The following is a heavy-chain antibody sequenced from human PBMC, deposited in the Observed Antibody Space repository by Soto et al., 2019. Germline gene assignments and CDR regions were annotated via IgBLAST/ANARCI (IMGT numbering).Heavy chain of an antibody. CDR2: IKQDGSEK. J-gene: IGHJ5*02. CDR3: VREGLITSWFAP. CDR1: VFNLSIQL. V-gene: IGHV3-7*03. D-gene: IGHD3-10*01. Sequence: WGSLTLTCATSVFNLSIQLMSWVRQAPGKGLDWVANIKQDGSEKYYVDSVKGRFTVSRDNAKNSLYVQMNSLRAEDTAVHYCVREGLITSWFAPWGQGTMFTVSS.